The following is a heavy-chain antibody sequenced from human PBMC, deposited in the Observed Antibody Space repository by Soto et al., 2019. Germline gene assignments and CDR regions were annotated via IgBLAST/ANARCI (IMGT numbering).Heavy chain of an antibody. CDR1: GDTFTGYY. V-gene: IGHV1-2*04. CDR3: ARESGGATATLAYYYCYMVV. D-gene: IGHD5-12*01. J-gene: IGHJ6*03. CDR2: INPNSGVT. Sequence: QVQLVQSGAEVKKPGASVTVSCRASGDTFTGYYMHWVRQAPGQGLEWMGWINPNSGVTKYAQKFQGWVTMTRDTSIRTVYMELSRLRSDDTAVYYCARESGGATATLAYYYCYMVVWGTGTTVTVSS.